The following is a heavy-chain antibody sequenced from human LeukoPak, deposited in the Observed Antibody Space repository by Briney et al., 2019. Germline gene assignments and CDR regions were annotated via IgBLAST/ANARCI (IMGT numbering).Heavy chain of an antibody. CDR1: GYSFTSYW. J-gene: IGHJ3*02. D-gene: IGHD3-16*02. V-gene: IGHV5-51*01. Sequence: GESLKISCKGSGYSFTSYWIGWVRQMPGKGLEWMGIIYPGDSDTRYSPSFQGQVTISADKSISTAYLQWSSLKASDTAMYYCARSAISITFGGVIVGAFDIWGQGTMVTVSS. CDR2: IYPGDSDT. CDR3: ARSAISITFGGVIVGAFDI.